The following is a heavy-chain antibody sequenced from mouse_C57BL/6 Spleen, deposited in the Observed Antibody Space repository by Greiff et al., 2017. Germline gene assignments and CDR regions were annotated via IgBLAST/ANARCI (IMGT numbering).Heavy chain of an antibody. Sequence: VQLQQSGAELVRPGTSVKVSCKASGYAFTNYLIEWVKQRPGQGLEWIGVINPGSGGTNYNEKFKGKATLTADKSSSTAYMQRSSLTSEDSAVYFCARSILRSYYAMDYWGQGTSVTVSS. J-gene: IGHJ4*01. V-gene: IGHV1-54*01. CDR1: GYAFTNYL. CDR3: ARSILRSYYAMDY. D-gene: IGHD1-1*01. CDR2: INPGSGGT.